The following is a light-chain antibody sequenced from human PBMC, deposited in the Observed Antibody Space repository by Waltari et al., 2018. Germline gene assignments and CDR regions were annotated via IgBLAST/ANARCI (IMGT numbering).Light chain of an antibody. J-gene: IGKJ1*01. CDR1: QGIRYD. CDR2: AAS. V-gene: IGKV1-6*01. CDR3: LQDYNYPWT. Sequence: AIQMTQSPSSLSASVGARVPITCRASQGIRYDLGWYQQKPGKAPKLLIFAASTLQSGVPSRFSGSGSGTDFTLTISSLQPEDFATYYCLQDYNYPWTFGQGTKVEIK.